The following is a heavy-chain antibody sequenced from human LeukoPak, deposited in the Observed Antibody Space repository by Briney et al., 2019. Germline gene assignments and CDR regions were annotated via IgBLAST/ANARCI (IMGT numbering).Heavy chain of an antibody. D-gene: IGHD3-3*01. V-gene: IGHV3-23*01. Sequence: PGGSLRLSCAASGFTFSSYAMSWVRQAPGKGLEWVPAISGSGGSTYYADSVKGRFTISRDNSKNTLYLQMNSLRAEDTAVYYCAKAGLRFLEWQIDYWGQGTLVTVSS. CDR2: ISGSGGST. J-gene: IGHJ4*02. CDR3: AKAGLRFLEWQIDY. CDR1: GFTFSSYA.